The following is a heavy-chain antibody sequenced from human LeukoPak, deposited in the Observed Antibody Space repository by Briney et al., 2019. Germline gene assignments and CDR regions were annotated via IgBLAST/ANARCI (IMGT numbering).Heavy chain of an antibody. CDR2: IIPIFGTA. CDR1: GGTFSSYA. CDR3: ARAEVPAAIYYYYGMDV. Sequence: GSSVKLSCKASGGTFSSYAISWVRHAPGQGLEWMGGIIPIFGTANYAQKFQGRVTITADESTSTAYMELSSLRSEDTAVYYCARAEVPAAIYYYYGMDVWGKGTTVTVSS. D-gene: IGHD2-2*01. J-gene: IGHJ6*04. V-gene: IGHV1-69*01.